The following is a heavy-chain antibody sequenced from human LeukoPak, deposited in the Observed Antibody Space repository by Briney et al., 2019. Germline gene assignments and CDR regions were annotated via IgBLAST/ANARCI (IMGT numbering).Heavy chain of an antibody. Sequence: GGSLRLSCAASGFTFSSYSMNWVRQAPGKGLEWVSSISSSSSYIYYADSVKGRFTISRDNAKNSLYLQMNSLRAEDTAVYYCARFETISLSPYYFDYWGQGTLVTVSS. V-gene: IGHV3-21*01. CDR1: GFTFSSYS. CDR3: ARFETISLSPYYFDY. J-gene: IGHJ4*02. D-gene: IGHD3-9*01. CDR2: ISSSSSYI.